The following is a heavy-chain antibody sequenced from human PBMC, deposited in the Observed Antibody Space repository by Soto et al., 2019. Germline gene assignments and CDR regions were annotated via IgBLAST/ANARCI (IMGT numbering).Heavy chain of an antibody. Sequence: GGSLRLSCAASGFTFSSYSMNWVRQAPGKGVEWVSSISSSSSYIYYADSVKGRFTISRDNAKNSLYLQMNSLRAEDTAVYYCARDAGYSSGWYVYWGQGTLVTVS. V-gene: IGHV3-21*01. D-gene: IGHD6-19*01. CDR2: ISSSSSYI. CDR1: GFTFSSYS. CDR3: ARDAGYSSGWYVY. J-gene: IGHJ4*02.